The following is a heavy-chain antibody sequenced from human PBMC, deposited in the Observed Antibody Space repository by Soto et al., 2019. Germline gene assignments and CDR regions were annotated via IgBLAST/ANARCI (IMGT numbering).Heavy chain of an antibody. CDR2: IWYDGSNK. CDR1: GFTFSSYG. J-gene: IGHJ3*02. V-gene: IGHV3-33*01. CDR3: TRVHSNQDDAFDI. D-gene: IGHD4-4*01. Sequence: QVQLVESGGGVVQPGRSLRLSCAASGFTFSSYGMHWVRQAPGKGLEWVAVIWYDGSNKYYADSVKGRFTISRDNSKNTLYLEENSLRAEDTAVYYCTRVHSNQDDAFDIWGQGTMVTVSS.